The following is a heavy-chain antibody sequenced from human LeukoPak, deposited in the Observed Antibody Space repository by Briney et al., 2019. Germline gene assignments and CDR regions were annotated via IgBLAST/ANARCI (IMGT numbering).Heavy chain of an antibody. V-gene: IGHV3-43D*04. J-gene: IGHJ6*04. D-gene: IGHD5-12*01. CDR3: AKDKEYSGFGPILSGYYYGMDV. CDR2: ISWDGGST. Sequence: LPGGSLRLSCAASGFTFDDYAMHWVRQAPGKGLEWVSLISWDGGSTYYADSMKGRFTISRDNSRHTLYLQMNSLGAEDTALYYCAKDKEYSGFGPILSGYYYGMDVWGKGTTVTVSS. CDR1: GFTFDDYA.